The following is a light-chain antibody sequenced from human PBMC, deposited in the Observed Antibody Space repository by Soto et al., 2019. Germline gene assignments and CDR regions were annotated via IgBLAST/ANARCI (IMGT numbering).Light chain of an antibody. J-gene: IGKJ2*01. CDR1: QSVSSNS. V-gene: IGKV3-20*01. Sequence: EIVLTQSPGTLSLSPGERASLSCRASQSVSSNSLAWYQQKPGQPPRLLISGAFSRATGIPDRFIGSGSETDFTLTITRLEPEDFAVYYCHQYATPSYTFGQGTKLEI. CDR2: GAF. CDR3: HQYATPSYT.